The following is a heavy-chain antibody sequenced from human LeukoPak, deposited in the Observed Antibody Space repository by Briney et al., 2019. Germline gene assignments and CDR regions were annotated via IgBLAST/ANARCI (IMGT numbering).Heavy chain of an antibody. CDR3: VRVASVTRDYYYHMDV. V-gene: IGHV4-39*01. Sequence: SETLSLTCTVSDASISSSDYYWGWIRHSPGKGLEWIGGIYYRGTTYYNPALKSRLTISVDTSKRQFSLNLTSVTAADTAVYYCVRVASVTRDYYYHMDVWGKGTTVTVSS. CDR2: IYYRGTT. J-gene: IGHJ6*03. D-gene: IGHD4-11*01. CDR1: DASISSSDYY.